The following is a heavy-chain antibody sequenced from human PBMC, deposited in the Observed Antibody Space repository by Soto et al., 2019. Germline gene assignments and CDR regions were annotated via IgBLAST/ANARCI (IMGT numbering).Heavy chain of an antibody. J-gene: IGHJ6*03. V-gene: IGHV4-39*01. CDR3: ARVGIVVVPAATPYYCYYMDV. Sequence: SETLSLTCTVSGGSISSSSYYWGWIRQPPGKGLEWIGSIYYSGSTYYSPSLKSRVTISVDTSKNQFSLKLSSVTAADTAVYYCARVGIVVVPAATPYYCYYMDVWGKGTTVTVSS. CDR2: IYYSGST. CDR1: GGSISSSSYY. D-gene: IGHD2-2*01.